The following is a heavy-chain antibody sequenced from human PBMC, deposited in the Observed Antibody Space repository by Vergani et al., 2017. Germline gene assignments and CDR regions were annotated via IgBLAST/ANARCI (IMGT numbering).Heavy chain of an antibody. CDR3: ASSYCSSTSCYAEFFHH. V-gene: IGHV4-38-2*01. CDR2: IYHSGST. Sequence: QVQLQESGPGLVKPSETLSLTCAVSGYSISSNYYWGWLRQPPGKGLEWIGTIYHSGSTYYNPSLKSRVTISAETSKNQFSLTLSSVTAADTAVYFCASSYCSSTSCYAEFFHHWGQGTLVTVSS. D-gene: IGHD2-2*01. CDR1: GYSISSNYY. J-gene: IGHJ1*01.